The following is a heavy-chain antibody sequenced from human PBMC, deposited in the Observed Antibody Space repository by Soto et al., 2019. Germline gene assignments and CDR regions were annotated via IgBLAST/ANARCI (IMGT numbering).Heavy chain of an antibody. Sequence: QVQLQESGPGLVKPAETLSLTCIVSGDFISKYYWSWFRQPPGKGLEWIGYIDNSGTTKYNPSLTSRVTISKGTSKNQFSLTLTSVTAADTAVYYCTRGVGWLVDYWGQGALVTVSS. CDR3: TRGVGWLVDY. CDR2: IDNSGTT. V-gene: IGHV4-59*01. CDR1: GDFISKYY. J-gene: IGHJ4*02. D-gene: IGHD6-19*01.